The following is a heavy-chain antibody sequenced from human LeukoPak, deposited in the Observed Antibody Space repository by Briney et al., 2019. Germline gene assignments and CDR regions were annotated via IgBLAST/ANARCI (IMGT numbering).Heavy chain of an antibody. V-gene: IGHV4-30-4*08. CDR3: ARDSGSGYYYSYWYFDL. CDR2: IYYSGST. Sequence: SETLSLTCTVSGGSISSGDYYWSWIRQPPGKGLEWIGYIYYSGSTYYNPFLKSRVTISVDTSKNQFSLKLSSVTAADTAVYYCARDSGSGYYYSYWYFDLWGRGTLVTVSS. J-gene: IGHJ2*01. D-gene: IGHD3-22*01. CDR1: GGSISSGDYY.